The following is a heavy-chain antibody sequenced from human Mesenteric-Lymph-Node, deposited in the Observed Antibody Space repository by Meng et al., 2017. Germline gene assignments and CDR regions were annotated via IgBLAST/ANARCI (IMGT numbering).Heavy chain of an antibody. Sequence: QVQLVESGGGLVKAGGSLRLSCAASGFTFSDYYMTWIRQPPGQGLEWIASISPTGGSLYYADSVKGRFSISRDNAKSSLSLQMNSLRVEDTAVYYCVRDHGFLNWFDPWGQGTLVTVSS. CDR3: VRDHGFLNWFDP. CDR2: ISPTGGSL. V-gene: IGHV3-11*04. CDR1: GFTFSDYY. D-gene: IGHD2/OR15-2a*01. J-gene: IGHJ5*02.